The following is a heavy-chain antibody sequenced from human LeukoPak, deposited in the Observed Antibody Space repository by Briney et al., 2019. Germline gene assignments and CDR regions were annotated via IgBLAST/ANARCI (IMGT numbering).Heavy chain of an antibody. Sequence: PGGSLRLSCAASGFTFSSYAMSWVRQAPGKGLEWVSAISGSGGSTYYADSVKGRFTISRDNSQNTLYLQMNSLRAEDTAVYYCAKDFGYYYGSGSYWEYWGQGTLVTVSS. V-gene: IGHV3-23*01. D-gene: IGHD3-10*01. J-gene: IGHJ4*02. CDR2: ISGSGGST. CDR1: GFTFSSYA. CDR3: AKDFGYYYGSGSYWEY.